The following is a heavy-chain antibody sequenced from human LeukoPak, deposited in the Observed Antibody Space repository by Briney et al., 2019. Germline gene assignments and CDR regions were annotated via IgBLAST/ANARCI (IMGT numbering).Heavy chain of an antibody. Sequence: PSETLSLTCVVYGGSFSGYYWTWIRQPPGKGLEWIGEINHSGSTNYSPSLKSRVTISVDTSKNQLPLKLTSVTAADTAVYYCARQDIVVIPAAILNCFDPWGQGTLVTVSS. D-gene: IGHD2-2*02. CDR3: ARQDIVVIPAAILNCFDP. V-gene: IGHV4-34*01. J-gene: IGHJ5*02. CDR2: INHSGST. CDR1: GGSFSGYY.